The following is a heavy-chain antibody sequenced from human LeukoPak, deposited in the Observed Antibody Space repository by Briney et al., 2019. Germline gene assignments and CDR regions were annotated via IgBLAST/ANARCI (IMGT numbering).Heavy chain of an antibody. J-gene: IGHJ4*02. CDR1: GYSLTEVS. CDR2: FDREDGEA. Sequence: ASVKVSCKVSGYSLTEVSTHWVRQAPGKGLEWMGGFDREDGEAIYAEKVQGRLTMTEDTSINTAFMELRSLKSQDTAVYYCVTDIRSGWRNYWGQGTLITVSS. D-gene: IGHD6-19*01. CDR3: VTDIRSGWRNY. V-gene: IGHV1-24*01.